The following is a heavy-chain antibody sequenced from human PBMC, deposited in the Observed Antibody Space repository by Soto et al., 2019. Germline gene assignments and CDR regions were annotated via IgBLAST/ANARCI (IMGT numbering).Heavy chain of an antibody. CDR3: ARGLRYRNYFDY. D-gene: IGHD5-18*01. CDR2: INHSGST. Sequence: QVQLQQWGAGLLKPSETLSLTCAVYGGSFSGYYWSWIRQPPGKGLEWSGEINHSGSTNYNPSLKSRVTISVDTSKNQFSLKLSSVTAADTAVYYCARGLRYRNYFDYWGQGTLVTVSS. J-gene: IGHJ4*02. V-gene: IGHV4-34*01. CDR1: GGSFSGYY.